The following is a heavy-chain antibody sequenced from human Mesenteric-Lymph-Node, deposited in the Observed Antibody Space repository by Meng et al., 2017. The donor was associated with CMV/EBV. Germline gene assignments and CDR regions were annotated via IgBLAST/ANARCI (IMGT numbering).Heavy chain of an antibody. CDR1: GFTLTGYF. J-gene: IGHJ6*02. D-gene: IGHD2-2*02. CDR3: ASILSNTDYYGMDV. Sequence: ASVKVSCKASGFTLTGYFIHWVRQAPGQGLEWMGWINPSGGSTSYAQKFQGRVTMTRDTSTSTVYMELSSLRSEDTAVYYCASILSNTDYYGMDVWGQGTTVTVSS. CDR2: INPSGGST. V-gene: IGHV1-46*01.